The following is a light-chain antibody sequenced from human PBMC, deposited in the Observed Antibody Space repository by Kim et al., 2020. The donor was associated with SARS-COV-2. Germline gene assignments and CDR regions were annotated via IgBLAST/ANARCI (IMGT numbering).Light chain of an antibody. V-gene: IGKV1-27*01. CDR3: QKYNSAPWT. Sequence: ASVGDRVTITCRSSQDIANSLAWYQQKPGKVPQVLIYGASTLQSGVPSRFSGSGSGTEFTLTIGSLQTEDVATYYCQKYNSAPWTFGPGTKVDIK. CDR1: QDIANS. J-gene: IGKJ1*01. CDR2: GAS.